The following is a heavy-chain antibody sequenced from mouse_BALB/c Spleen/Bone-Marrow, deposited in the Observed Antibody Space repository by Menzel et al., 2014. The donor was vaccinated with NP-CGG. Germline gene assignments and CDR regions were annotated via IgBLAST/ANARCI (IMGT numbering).Heavy chain of an antibody. CDR1: GFTFSRFG. J-gene: IGHJ2*01. CDR3: GRGDY. Sequence: EVKLMESGGGLVQPGGSRKLSCAASGFTFSRFGMHWVRQAPEKGLEWVAFISSGSSSIYYTDTVKGRFTISRDNPKNTLLLQMTSLRSEDTAMYYCGRGDYWGQGTTLTVSS. CDR2: ISSGSSSI. V-gene: IGHV5-17*02.